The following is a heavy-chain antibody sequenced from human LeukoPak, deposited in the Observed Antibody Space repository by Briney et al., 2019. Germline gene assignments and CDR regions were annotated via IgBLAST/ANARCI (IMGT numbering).Heavy chain of an antibody. V-gene: IGHV4-39*07. CDR2: IYYSGST. CDR1: GGSISSSSYY. CDR3: AREVSSGWRTYNWFDP. J-gene: IGHJ5*02. D-gene: IGHD6-19*01. Sequence: PSETLSLTCTVSGGSISSSSYYWGWIRQPPGTGLEWIGSIYYSGSTYYNPSLKSRVTISVDTSKNQFSLKLSSVTAADTAVYYCAREVSSGWRTYNWFDPWGQGTLVTVSS.